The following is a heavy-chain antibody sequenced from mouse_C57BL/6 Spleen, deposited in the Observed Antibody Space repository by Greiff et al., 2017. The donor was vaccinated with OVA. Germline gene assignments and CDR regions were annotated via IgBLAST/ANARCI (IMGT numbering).Heavy chain of an antibody. Sequence: QVQLQQSGAELVKPGASVKISCKASGYAFSSYWMNWVKQRPGKGLEWIGQIYPGDGDTNYNGKFKGKATLTADKSSSTAYMQLSSLTSEDSAVYFCARDGDVRAMDYWGQGTSVTVSS. CDR1: GYAFSSYW. D-gene: IGHD2-14*01. CDR3: ARDGDVRAMDY. J-gene: IGHJ4*01. CDR2: IYPGDGDT. V-gene: IGHV1-80*01.